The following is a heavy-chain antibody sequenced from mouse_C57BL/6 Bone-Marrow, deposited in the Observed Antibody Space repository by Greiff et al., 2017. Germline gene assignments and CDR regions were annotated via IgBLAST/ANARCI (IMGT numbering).Heavy chain of an antibody. V-gene: IGHV5-17*01. CDR2: ISSGSSTI. Sequence: EVHLVESGGGLVKPGGSLKLSCAASGFTFSDYGMHWVRQAPEKGLEWVAYISSGSSTIYYADTVKGRFTISRDNAKNTLFLQMTSLRSEDTAMYYCARRVYYGNYDYAMDYWGQGTSVTVSS. J-gene: IGHJ4*01. D-gene: IGHD2-1*01. CDR3: ARRVYYGNYDYAMDY. CDR1: GFTFSDYG.